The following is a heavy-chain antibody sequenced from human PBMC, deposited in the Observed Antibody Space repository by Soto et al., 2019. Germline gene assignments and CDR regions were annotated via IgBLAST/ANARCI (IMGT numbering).Heavy chain of an antibody. CDR2: IKQDGSEK. V-gene: IGHV3-7*04. D-gene: IGHD4-17*01. CDR1: GFTFSSYW. Sequence: GGSLRLSCAASGFTFSSYWMSWVRQAPGKGLEWVANIKQDGSEKYYVDSVKGRFTISRDNAKNSLYLQMNSLSAEDTTVYYCAGDGRGDDYGNYYYYGMDVWGQGTTVTVSS. CDR3: AGDGRGDDYGNYYYYGMDV. J-gene: IGHJ6*02.